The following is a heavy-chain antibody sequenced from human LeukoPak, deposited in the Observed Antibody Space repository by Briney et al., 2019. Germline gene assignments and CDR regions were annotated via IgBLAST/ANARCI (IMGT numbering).Heavy chain of an antibody. V-gene: IGHV4-30-2*01. D-gene: IGHD4-11*01. CDR2: IYHSGST. Sequence: SQTLSLTCAVSGGSISSGGYSWSWIRQPPGKGLEWLAYIYHSGSTFYNPSLKSRVTISVDRSKNQFSLKLGSVTAADTAVYYCARGGYSIPFDYWGQGTLVTVSS. CDR3: ARGGYSIPFDY. CDR1: GGSISSGGYS. J-gene: IGHJ4*02.